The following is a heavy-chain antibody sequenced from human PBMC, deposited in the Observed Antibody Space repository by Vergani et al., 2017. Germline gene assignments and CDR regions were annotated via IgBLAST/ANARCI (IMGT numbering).Heavy chain of an antibody. Sequence: QLQLQESGPGLVKPSETLSLTCTVSGGSISSSSYYWGWIRQPPGKGLEWIGSIYYSGSTYYNPSLKSRVTISVDTSKNQFSLKLSSVTAADTAVYYCARGVGLPWRRDPTHYYYYMDVWGKGTTVTVSS. V-gene: IGHV4-39*01. J-gene: IGHJ6*03. D-gene: IGHD3-3*01. CDR1: GGSISSSSYY. CDR3: ARGVGLPWRRDPTHYYYYMDV. CDR2: IYYSGST.